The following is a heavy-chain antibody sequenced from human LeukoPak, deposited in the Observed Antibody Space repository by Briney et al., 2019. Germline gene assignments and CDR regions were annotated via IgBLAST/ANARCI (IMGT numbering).Heavy chain of an antibody. CDR1: GYTFNDYW. CDR3: ARLSSTTHFDF. D-gene: IGHD1-1*01. J-gene: IGHJ4*02. V-gene: IGHV5-51*01. Sequence: GESLQISCKGSGYTFNDYWIGWVRQMPGKGLEWMGMFYPDDSDTRYSPSFHGQVTIWADKSINTAYLQWNRLKASDTAMYYCARLSSTTHFDFWGQGTLVTVSS. CDR2: FYPDDSDT.